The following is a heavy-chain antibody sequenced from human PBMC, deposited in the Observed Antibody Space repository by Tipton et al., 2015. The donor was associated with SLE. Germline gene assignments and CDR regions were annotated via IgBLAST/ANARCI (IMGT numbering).Heavy chain of an antibody. V-gene: IGHV3-30-3*01. CDR2: ISYDGSNK. D-gene: IGHD3-9*01. Sequence: SLRLSCAASGFTFSSYAMHWVRQAPGKGLEWVAVISYDGSNKYYADSVKGRFTISRDNSKNTLYLQMNSLRAEDTAVYYCVRGDLPGYDIFTGYPFDYWGQGSLVTVSS. CDR3: VRGDLPGYDIFTGYPFDY. CDR1: GFTFSSYA. J-gene: IGHJ4*02.